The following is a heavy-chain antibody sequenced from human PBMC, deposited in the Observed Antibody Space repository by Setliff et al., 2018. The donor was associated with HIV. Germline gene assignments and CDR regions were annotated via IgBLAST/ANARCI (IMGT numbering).Heavy chain of an antibody. D-gene: IGHD3-22*01. CDR1: GYAFTNYY. CDR3: ARGGYYYDSSGARWGFDY. V-gene: IGHV1-46*01. Sequence: ASVKVSCKASGYAFTNYYLHWVRQAPGQGLAWMGIINPSGGSTIYAQKLQGRVTMTRDTSTNTVYMELSSLRSEDTAVYYCARGGYYYDSSGARWGFDYWGQGTLVTVSS. CDR2: INPSGGST. J-gene: IGHJ4*02.